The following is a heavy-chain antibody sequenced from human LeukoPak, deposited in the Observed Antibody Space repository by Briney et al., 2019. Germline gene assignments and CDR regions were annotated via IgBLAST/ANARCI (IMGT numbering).Heavy chain of an antibody. D-gene: IGHD3-10*01. CDR2: ISSSSSYI. V-gene: IGHV3-21*01. Sequence: ETLSLTCTVSGGSISSYYWSWVRQAPGKGLEWVSSISSSSSYIYYADSVKGRFTISRDNAKNSLYLQMNSLRAEDTAVYYCARAPFSRGGWFDPWGQGTLVTVSS. CDR3: ARAPFSRGGWFDP. J-gene: IGHJ5*02. CDR1: GGSISSYY.